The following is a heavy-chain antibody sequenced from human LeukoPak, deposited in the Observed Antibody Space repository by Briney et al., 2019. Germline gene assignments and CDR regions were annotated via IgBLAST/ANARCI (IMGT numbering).Heavy chain of an antibody. CDR3: ATKAMRQQLRERHI. CDR1: GFTFSSYA. V-gene: IGHV3-23*01. J-gene: IGHJ3*02. CDR2: ISGSGGSA. Sequence: QPGGSLRLSCAASGFTFSSYAMSWVRQAPGKGLEWVSAISGSGGSAYYADSVKGRFTISRDNSKNTLYLQMNSLRAEDTAVYYCATKAMRQQLRERHIWGQGTMVTVSS. D-gene: IGHD6-13*01.